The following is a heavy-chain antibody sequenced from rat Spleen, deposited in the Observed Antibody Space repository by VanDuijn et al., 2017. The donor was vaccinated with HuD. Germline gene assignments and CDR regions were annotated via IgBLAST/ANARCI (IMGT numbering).Heavy chain of an antibody. D-gene: IGHD2-7*01. CDR3: VRQGYLRDWYFDF. V-gene: IGHV4-2*01. CDR1: GFTFNNYW. CDR2: INKNSRTI. J-gene: IGHJ1*01. Sequence: EVQLVESGGGLVQPGGSLKLSCVASGFTFNNYWMTWIRQAPGKGLEWIGEINKNSRTIKYNPSLKEKFTISRDNAKSTLYLQMDSLRSEDTATYYCVRQGYLRDWYFDFWGPGTMVAVSS.